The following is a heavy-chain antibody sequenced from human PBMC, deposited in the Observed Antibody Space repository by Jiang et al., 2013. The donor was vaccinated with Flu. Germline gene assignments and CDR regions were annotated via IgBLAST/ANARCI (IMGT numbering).Heavy chain of an antibody. D-gene: IGHD3-3*01. CDR2: IFSNDEK. V-gene: IGHV2-26*01. Sequence: KPTQTLTLTCTVSGFSLSNARMGVSWIRQPPGKALEWLAHIFSNDEKSYSTSLKSRLTISKDTSKSQVVLTMTNMDPVDTATYYCARASYDFWSGLYYFDYWGQGTLVTVSS. CDR3: ARASYDFWSGLYYFDY. J-gene: IGHJ4*02. CDR1: GFSLSNARMG.